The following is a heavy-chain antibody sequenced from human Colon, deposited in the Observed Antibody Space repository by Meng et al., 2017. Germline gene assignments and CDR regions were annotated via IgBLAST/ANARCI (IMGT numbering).Heavy chain of an antibody. CDR3: TTWYGEY. V-gene: IGHV6-1*01. J-gene: IGHJ4*02. CDR1: GDSVSSNRAL. Sequence: QGQLKQSGPGLLKPSQTLSLPCAISGDSVSSNRALWHWVRQSPSRGLEWLGQTYYRSEWQNHYGVSVKSRITINADTSRNHFSLHLNSVTPEDTAVYYCTTWYGEYWGQGTLVTVSS. CDR2: TYYRSEWQN. D-gene: IGHD3-10*01.